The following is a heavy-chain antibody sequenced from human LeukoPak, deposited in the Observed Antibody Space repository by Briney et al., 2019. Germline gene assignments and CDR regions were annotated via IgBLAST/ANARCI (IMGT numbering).Heavy chain of an antibody. CDR2: IKEDGSEK. V-gene: IGHV3-7*01. J-gene: IGHJ3*02. Sequence: GGSLRLSCAASGFTFSSYWMSWVRQAPGKGLEWVANIKEDGSEKYYVDSVKGRFTISRDNAKNSLYLQMNSLRAEDTAVYFCARDRLLGWIVGSTFRAFDIWGQGTMVTVSS. CDR1: GFTFSSYW. CDR3: ARDRLLGWIVGSTFRAFDI. D-gene: IGHD1-26*01.